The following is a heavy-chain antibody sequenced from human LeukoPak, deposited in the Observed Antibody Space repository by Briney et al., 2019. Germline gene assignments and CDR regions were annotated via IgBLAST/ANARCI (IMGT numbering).Heavy chain of an antibody. CDR3: GRDSVYYDSSGYPSTFDV. J-gene: IGHJ3*01. Sequence: GLTQRLFCASSVYIFSSYGVHCVREARARGLEGGVDLWYDGCNKYCADAVEGRFTISRDNSKNTLYVQMNSRRAEDTVVYYCGRDSVYYDSSGYPSTFDVWGKGTMVTVSS. CDR2: LWYDGCNK. CDR1: VYIFSSYG. D-gene: IGHD3-22*01. V-gene: IGHV3-33*01.